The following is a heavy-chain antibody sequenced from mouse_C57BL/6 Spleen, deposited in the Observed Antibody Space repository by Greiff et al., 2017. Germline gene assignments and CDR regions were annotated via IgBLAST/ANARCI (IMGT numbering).Heavy chain of an antibody. Sequence: EVMLVESGGDLVKPGGSLKLSCAASGFTFSSYGMSWVRQTPDKRLEWVATISSGGSYTYYPDSVKGRFTISRDNAKNTLYLQMSSLKSEDTAMYYCATLPYYYGSPDWYFDVWGTGTTVTVSS. CDR2: ISSGGSYT. J-gene: IGHJ1*03. V-gene: IGHV5-6*01. CDR3: ATLPYYYGSPDWYFDV. D-gene: IGHD1-1*01. CDR1: GFTFSSYG.